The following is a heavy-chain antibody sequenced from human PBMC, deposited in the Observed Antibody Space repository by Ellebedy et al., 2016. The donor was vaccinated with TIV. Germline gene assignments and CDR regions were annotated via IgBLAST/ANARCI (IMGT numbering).Heavy chain of an antibody. CDR1: GYTFTTHG. Sequence: AASVKVSCKTSGYTFTTHGVSWVRQAPGQGLEWMGWVSGYNGNTQYAQKFQGRVTMTTDTSTTTAYMELRSLRADDTAVYYCARDPGSWLTDYWGQGILVTVSS. CDR3: ARDPGSWLTDY. V-gene: IGHV1-18*04. D-gene: IGHD6-13*01. CDR2: VSGYNGNT. J-gene: IGHJ4*02.